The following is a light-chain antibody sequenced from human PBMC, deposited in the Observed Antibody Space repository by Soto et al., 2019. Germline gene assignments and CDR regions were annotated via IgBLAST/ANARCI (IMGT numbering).Light chain of an antibody. J-gene: IGLJ1*01. CDR1: SSDVGGYNY. Sequence: QSALTQPASVSGSPGQSITISCTGTSSDVGGYNYVSWYQQHPGKAPKLMIYEVSNRPSGVSNRFSGSKSGHTASLTISGLQSEDEADYFCTSYTSSTTLDVFGTGTKVIVL. V-gene: IGLV2-14*01. CDR2: EVS. CDR3: TSYTSSTTLDV.